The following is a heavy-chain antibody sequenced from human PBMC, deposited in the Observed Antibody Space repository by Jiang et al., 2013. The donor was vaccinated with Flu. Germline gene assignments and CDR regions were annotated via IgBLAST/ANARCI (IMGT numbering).Heavy chain of an antibody. CDR1: GGSISSSSYY. CDR3: ARERRIGAYYGMDV. V-gene: IGHV4-39*07. Sequence: VKPSETLSLTCTVSGGSISSSSYYWGWIRQPPGKGLEWIGSIYYSGSTYYNPSLKSRVTVSVDTSKNQFSLRLNSVTAADTAVYYCARERRIGAYYGMDVWGQGTTVTVS. J-gene: IGHJ6*02. CDR2: IYYSGST. D-gene: IGHD4-17*01.